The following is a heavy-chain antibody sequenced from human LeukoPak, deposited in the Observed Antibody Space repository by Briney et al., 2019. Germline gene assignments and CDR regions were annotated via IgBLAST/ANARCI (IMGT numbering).Heavy chain of an antibody. CDR2: IYYSGST. CDR1: GGSISSGVYC. V-gene: IGHV4-39*01. Sequence: SETLSLTCTVSGGSISSGVYCWGWIRQPPGKGLEWIGSIYYSGSTYYNPSLKSRVTISVDTSKNQFSLKLSSVTAADTAVYYCAHSSGWYGRTLGYWGQGTLVTVSS. J-gene: IGHJ4*02. D-gene: IGHD6-19*01. CDR3: AHSSGWYGRTLGY.